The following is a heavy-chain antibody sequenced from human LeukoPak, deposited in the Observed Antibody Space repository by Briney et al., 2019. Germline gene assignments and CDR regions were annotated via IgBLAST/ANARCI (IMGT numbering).Heavy chain of an antibody. D-gene: IGHD6-19*01. CDR1: GHTFTGYY. Sequence: GASVKVSCKASGHTFTGYYMHWVRQAPGQGLEWMGWINPNSGGTNYAQKFQGRVTMTRDTSMSTDYMELSRLRSDDAAVNYCARVNKRIAVAGPDAFDIWGQGTMVTVSS. CDR2: INPNSGGT. J-gene: IGHJ3*02. V-gene: IGHV1-2*02. CDR3: ARVNKRIAVAGPDAFDI.